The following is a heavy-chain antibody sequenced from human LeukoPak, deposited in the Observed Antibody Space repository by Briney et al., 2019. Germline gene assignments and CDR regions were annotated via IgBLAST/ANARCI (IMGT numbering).Heavy chain of an antibody. CDR3: ARLPGYSDSSGSEYYFDY. J-gene: IGHJ4*02. D-gene: IGHD3-22*01. CDR2: IYHSGST. Sequence: SETLSLTCAVSGYSISSGYYWGWIRQPPGKGLEWIGSIYHSGSTYYNPSLKSRVTISVDTSKNQFSLKLSSVTAADTAVYYCARLPGYSDSSGSEYYFDYWGQGTLVTVSS. V-gene: IGHV4-38-2*01. CDR1: GYSISSGYY.